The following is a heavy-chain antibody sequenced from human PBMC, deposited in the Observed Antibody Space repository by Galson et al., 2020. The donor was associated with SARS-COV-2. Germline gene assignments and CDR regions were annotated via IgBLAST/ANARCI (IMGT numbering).Heavy chain of an antibody. V-gene: IGHV4-4*02. D-gene: IGHD1-26*01. CDR1: GVSIGTSSW. CDR3: AREVCIGGCGACDI. CDR2: IFDSRST. J-gene: IGHJ3*02. Sequence: SETLSLTCAVSGVSIGTSSWWSLLRQPPKKALWWAGEIFDSRSTNYHPSFKSRFSISVDKSKNQISLQVNCVTAADTAVYYCAREVCIGGCGACDIWGTGTMVTLSS.